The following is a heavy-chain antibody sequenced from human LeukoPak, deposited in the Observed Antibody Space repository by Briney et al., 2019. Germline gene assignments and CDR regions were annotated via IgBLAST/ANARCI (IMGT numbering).Heavy chain of an antibody. J-gene: IGHJ4*02. CDR2: ISSSSSYT. CDR1: GFIFSDYY. CDR3: ARAANTATGTPTLAIDY. Sequence: GGSLRLSCAASGFIFSDYYMSWIRQAAGRGLEWVSYISSSSSYTAYADSVKGRFTISRDNANNSLYLQINSLRAEDTAVYFCARAANTATGTPTLAIDYSGQGTLVTVSS. D-gene: IGHD6-13*01. V-gene: IGHV3-11*05.